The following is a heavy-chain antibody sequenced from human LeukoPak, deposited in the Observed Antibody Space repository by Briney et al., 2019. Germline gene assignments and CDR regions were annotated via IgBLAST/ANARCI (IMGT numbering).Heavy chain of an antibody. J-gene: IGHJ4*02. CDR1: GGSISSSSYY. CDR2: IYYSGST. Sequence: PSETLSLTCTVSGGSISSSSYYWGWIRQPPGKGLEWIGSIYYSGSTYSNPSLKSRVTISVDTSKNQFSLKLSSVTAADTAVYYCATLSDYGDYYFDYWGQGTLVTVSS. D-gene: IGHD4-17*01. CDR3: ATLSDYGDYYFDY. V-gene: IGHV4-39*01.